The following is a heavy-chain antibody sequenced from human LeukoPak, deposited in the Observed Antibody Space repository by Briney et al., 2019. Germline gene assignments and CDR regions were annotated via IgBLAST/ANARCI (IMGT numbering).Heavy chain of an antibody. CDR2: ISAYNGNT. Sequence: GASVKVSCKASGYTFTSYGISWVRQAPGQGLEWMGWISAYNGNTNYAQKLQGRVTMTTDTSTSTAYMELRSLRSDDTAVYYCAGPSNNYDSSGYYQPLDYWGQGTLVTVSS. V-gene: IGHV1-18*01. J-gene: IGHJ4*02. CDR1: GYTFTSYG. CDR3: AGPSNNYDSSGYYQPLDY. D-gene: IGHD3-22*01.